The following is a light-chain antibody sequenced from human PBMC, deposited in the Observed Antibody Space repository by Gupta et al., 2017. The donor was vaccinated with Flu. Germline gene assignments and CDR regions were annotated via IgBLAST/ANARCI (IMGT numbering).Light chain of an antibody. Sequence: QSLPPPPPSASAPPGPRATIWSSGSSSNIGSNSVNWYQQHPGTAPKLLIYGNNKRPSGVPDRFSGSKSGTSASLAISGLQAEDEADYYCAAWDDSRNGWVFGGGTKLTVL. CDR1: SSNIGSNS. CDR2: GNN. J-gene: IGLJ3*02. CDR3: AAWDDSRNGWV. V-gene: IGLV1-44*01.